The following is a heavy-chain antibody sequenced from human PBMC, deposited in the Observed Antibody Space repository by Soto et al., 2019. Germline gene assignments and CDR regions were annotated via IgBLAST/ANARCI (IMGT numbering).Heavy chain of an antibody. Sequence: GGSLRLYCFASGFPFSSYAMSWVRQTPGQGLEWVSAISGSGGSTYYADSVKGRFTISRDNSKNTLYLQMNSLRAEDTAVYYCAKVVMDSIAVAAPGAFDIWGQGTMVTVS. CDR1: GFPFSSYA. CDR3: AKVVMDSIAVAAPGAFDI. D-gene: IGHD6-19*01. V-gene: IGHV3-23*01. CDR2: ISGSGGST. J-gene: IGHJ3*02.